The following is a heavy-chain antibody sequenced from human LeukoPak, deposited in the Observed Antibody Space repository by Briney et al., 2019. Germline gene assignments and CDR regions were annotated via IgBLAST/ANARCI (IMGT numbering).Heavy chain of an antibody. CDR3: ARRRTGRGYSYGYYYMDV. D-gene: IGHD5-18*01. V-gene: IGHV1-18*01. Sequence: ASVTVSCKASGYTFTSYGISWVRQAPGQGLEWMGWISAYNGNTNYAQKLQCRVTMTTDTSTSTAYMELRSLRSDDTAVYYCARRRTGRGYSYGYYYMDVWGKGTTVTVSS. J-gene: IGHJ6*03. CDR1: GYTFTSYG. CDR2: ISAYNGNT.